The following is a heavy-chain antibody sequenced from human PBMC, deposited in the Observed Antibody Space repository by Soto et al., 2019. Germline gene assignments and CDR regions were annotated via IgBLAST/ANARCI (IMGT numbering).Heavy chain of an antibody. CDR3: AMYSYYDFWSGYPLFDY. CDR2: IIPIFGTA. Sequence: QVQLVQSGAEVKKPGSSVKVSCKASGGTFSSYAISWVRQAPGQGLEWMGGIIPIFGTANYAQKFQGRVTITADESTSTAYMELSSLRSEDTAVYYCAMYSYYDFWSGYPLFDYWGQGTLVTVSS. V-gene: IGHV1-69*01. J-gene: IGHJ4*02. CDR1: GGTFSSYA. D-gene: IGHD3-3*01.